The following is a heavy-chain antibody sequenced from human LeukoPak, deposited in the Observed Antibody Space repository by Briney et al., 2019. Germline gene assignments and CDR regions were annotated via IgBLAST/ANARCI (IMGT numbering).Heavy chain of an antibody. CDR2: INPNSGGT. CDR3: ARVKSMIRGIYAFDI. V-gene: IGHV1-2*02. Sequence: ASVKVSCKASGYTFTGYYMHWVRQAPGQGLEWMGWINPNSGGTNYAQKFQGRVTMTRDTSISTAYMELSRLRSDDTAVYYCARVKSMIRGIYAFDIWGQGTMVTVS. J-gene: IGHJ3*02. CDR1: GYTFTGYY. D-gene: IGHD3-22*01.